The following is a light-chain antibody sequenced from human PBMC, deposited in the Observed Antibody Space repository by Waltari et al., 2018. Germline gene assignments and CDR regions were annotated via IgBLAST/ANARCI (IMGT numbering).Light chain of an antibody. V-gene: IGKV1-39*01. CDR2: DAS. Sequence: DIQMTQSPSSLSASVEDRVTITCRASQTISSSLNWYQQKPGTAPRLLIYDASRLQSGVPSRFSGSGSGTDFTLTISSLQPEDFGTYYCQQTYTTPRTFGQGTKVETK. CDR3: QQTYTTPRT. CDR1: QTISSS. J-gene: IGKJ1*01.